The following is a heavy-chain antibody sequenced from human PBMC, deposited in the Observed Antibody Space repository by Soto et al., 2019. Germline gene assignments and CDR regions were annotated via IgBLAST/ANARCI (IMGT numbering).Heavy chain of an antibody. Sequence: PGGSHRHSCTASGLTFISYGMRWVRQATGKGLEWVAVIWYDGSKKYYAESVKGRFTISRDYSKNTLYLQMDSLSVEDTAVYYCARDADGNSHYSRFDYWGQGSLVTVSS. CDR2: IWYDGSKK. CDR3: ARDADGNSHYSRFDY. D-gene: IGHD2-15*01. V-gene: IGHV3-33*01. CDR1: GLTFISYG. J-gene: IGHJ4*02.